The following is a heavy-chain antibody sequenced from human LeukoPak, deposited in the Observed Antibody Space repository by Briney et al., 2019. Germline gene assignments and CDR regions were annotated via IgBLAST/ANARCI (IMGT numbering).Heavy chain of an antibody. CDR3: AREGRYGARALFDP. Sequence: GGSVTLSCAACGFTFSSYGMHWVRPAPGKGLEWVAVIWYDGSNKYYADSVKGRFTISRDNSKNTLYLQMNSLRAEDTAVYYCAREGRYGARALFDPWGQGTLVTVSS. V-gene: IGHV3-33*01. D-gene: IGHD4/OR15-4a*01. J-gene: IGHJ5*02. CDR1: GFTFSSYG. CDR2: IWYDGSNK.